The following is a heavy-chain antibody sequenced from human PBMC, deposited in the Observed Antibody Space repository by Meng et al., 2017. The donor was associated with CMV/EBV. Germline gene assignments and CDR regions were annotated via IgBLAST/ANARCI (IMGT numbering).Heavy chain of an antibody. CDR2: INSDGSSK. CDR3: ARGGGDYSGYDWEADY. V-gene: IGHV3-74*01. J-gene: IGHJ4*02. D-gene: IGHD5-12*01. CDR1: GFTFSSYW. Sequence: GGSLRLSCAASGFTFSSYWMHWVRQAPGKGLVWVSRINSDGSSKSYADSVKGRFTISRDNAKNTLYLQMNSLRAEDTAVYYCARGGGDYSGYDWEADYWGQGTLVTVSS.